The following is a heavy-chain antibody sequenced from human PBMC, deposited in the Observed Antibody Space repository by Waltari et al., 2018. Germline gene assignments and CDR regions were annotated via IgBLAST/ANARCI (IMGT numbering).Heavy chain of an antibody. Sequence: EVQLVESGGGLVKPGGSLRLSCAASGFTFSSYRMNWVRQAPGKGLEWVSSISSSSSYIYYADSVKGRFTISRDNAKNSLYLQMNSLRAEDTAVYYCARDRALDDSSGYYYYWGQGTLVTVSS. V-gene: IGHV3-21*01. D-gene: IGHD3-22*01. CDR2: ISSSSSYI. CDR3: ARDRALDDSSGYYYY. J-gene: IGHJ4*02. CDR1: GFTFSSYR.